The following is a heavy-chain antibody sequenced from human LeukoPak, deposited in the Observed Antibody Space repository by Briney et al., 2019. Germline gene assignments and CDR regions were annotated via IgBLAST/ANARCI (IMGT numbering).Heavy chain of an antibody. Sequence: GGSLRLSCAASGFTFSSYWMHWVRQAPGKGLVWVARISSDGSSTTYADSVKGRFTISRDNAKNTLYLQMNSLRVEDTAVYYCARDLVATSGYWGQGTLVTVSS. D-gene: IGHD2-15*01. CDR1: GFTFSSYW. CDR2: ISSDGSST. V-gene: IGHV3-74*03. CDR3: ARDLVATSGY. J-gene: IGHJ4*02.